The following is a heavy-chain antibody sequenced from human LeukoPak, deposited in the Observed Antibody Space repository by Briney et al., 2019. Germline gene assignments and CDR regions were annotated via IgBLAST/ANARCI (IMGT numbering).Heavy chain of an antibody. Sequence: PGGSLRLSCAASGFTFSSYAMSWVRQAPGKGLEWVSAISGSGGSTYYADSVKGRFTISRDNSKNTLYLQMNSLRAEGTAVYYCAKIPSSFWSGYSSGWYFDLWGRGTLVTVSS. J-gene: IGHJ2*01. V-gene: IGHV3-23*01. CDR3: AKIPSSFWSGYSSGWYFDL. CDR2: ISGSGGST. CDR1: GFTFSSYA. D-gene: IGHD3-3*01.